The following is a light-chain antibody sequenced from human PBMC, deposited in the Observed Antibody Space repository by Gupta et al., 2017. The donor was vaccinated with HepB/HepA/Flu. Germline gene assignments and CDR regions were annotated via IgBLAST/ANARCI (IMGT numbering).Light chain of an antibody. CDR3: QQYDSTPRT. J-gene: IGKJ1*01. CDR1: QSILYSSNNKNY. V-gene: IGKV4-1*01. Sequence: DIVMTQSPDSLAVSLGERATINCKSSQSILYSSNNKNYLAWYQQKPGQPPKPLIYWASSRESGVPDRFSGSGSGTDFTLTITSRQAEDVAIYYCQQYDSTPRTFGQGTKVEIK. CDR2: WAS.